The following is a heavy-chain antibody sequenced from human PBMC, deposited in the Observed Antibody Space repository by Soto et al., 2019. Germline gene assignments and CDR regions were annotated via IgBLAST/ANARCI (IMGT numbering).Heavy chain of an antibody. CDR2: ISGSGGSP. Sequence: GGSLRLSCPASGFTFSSYAMSWVPQAPGKGLEWVSAISGSGGSPYYAASVMGRFTISRDNSKNTLYLQMNSLRAEDTAVYYCAKDRVIAARAYYYYGMDVWGQGTRVTVSS. CDR1: GFTFSSYA. V-gene: IGHV3-23*01. CDR3: AKDRVIAARAYYYYGMDV. D-gene: IGHD6-6*01. J-gene: IGHJ6*02.